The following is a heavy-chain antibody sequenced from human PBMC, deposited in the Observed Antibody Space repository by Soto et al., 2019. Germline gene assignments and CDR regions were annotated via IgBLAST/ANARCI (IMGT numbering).Heavy chain of an antibody. CDR2: ISGSGGST. D-gene: IGHD1-1*01. V-gene: IGHV3-23*01. J-gene: IGHJ5*02. CDR3: EKDTPVTTQNWFDT. CDR1: GFTFSSYA. Sequence: LRLSCAASGFTFSSYAMSWVRQAPGKGLEWVSAISGSGGSTYYADSVKGRFTISRDNSKNTLYLQMNSLRAEDTAVYYCEKDTPVTTQNWFDTWGQGTLAPVSS.